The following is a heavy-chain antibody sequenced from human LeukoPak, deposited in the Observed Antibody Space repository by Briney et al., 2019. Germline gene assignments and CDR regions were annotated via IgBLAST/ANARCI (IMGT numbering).Heavy chain of an antibody. CDR2: IYHTGGN. D-gene: IGHD6-13*01. CDR1: SGSVSSYY. J-gene: IGHJ3*02. V-gene: IGHV4-59*08. CDR3: ARARYTNSWYAVDI. Sequence: SETLSLTCLVSSGSVSSYYWTWIRQPPGKGLEWIGYIYHTGGNNYSPSLQSRVTMYVDTSKNQLSLKLSSVTAADTAMYYCARARYTNSWYAVDIWGQGTMVTVSS.